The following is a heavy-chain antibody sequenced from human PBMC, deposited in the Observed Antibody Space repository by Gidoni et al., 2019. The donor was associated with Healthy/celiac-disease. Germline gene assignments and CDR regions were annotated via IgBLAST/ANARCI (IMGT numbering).Heavy chain of an antibody. D-gene: IGHD4-17*01. V-gene: IGHV4-59*01. CDR1: GGSISSYY. J-gene: IGHJ5*02. CDR3: VGWTTEGVDP. Sequence: QVQLQESGPGLVKPSETLSLTCTVPGGSISSYYWSWIRQPPGKGLEWIGYIYYSGSTNYNPSLKSRVTISVDTSKNQFSLKLSSVTAADTAVYYCVGWTTEGVDPWGQGTLVTVSS. CDR2: IYYSGST.